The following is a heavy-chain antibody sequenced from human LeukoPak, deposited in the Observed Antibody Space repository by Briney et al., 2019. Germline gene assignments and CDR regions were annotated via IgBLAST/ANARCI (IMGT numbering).Heavy chain of an antibody. D-gene: IGHD6-6*01. CDR3: ARVRYSSSSGVDY. CDR1: GYTFTSYG. J-gene: IGHJ4*02. CDR2: ISAYNGNT. V-gene: IGHV1-18*01. Sequence: GASVKVSCKASGYTFTSYGISWVRQAPGQGLEWMGWISAYNGNTNYAQKFQGRVTMTRDTSISTAYMELSRLRSDDTAVYYCARVRYSSSSGVDYWGQGTLVTVSS.